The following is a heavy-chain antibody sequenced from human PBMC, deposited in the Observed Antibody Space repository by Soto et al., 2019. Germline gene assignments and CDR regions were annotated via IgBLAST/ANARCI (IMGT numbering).Heavy chain of an antibody. J-gene: IGHJ4*02. CDR2: INPASGST. V-gene: IGHV1-46*01. Sequence: VQLVQSGAEVTKPGASVKLSCRTSGYTFTHYYIHWVRQAPGQGLEWLAIINPASGSTNYAQDFQGRVTLTMDTSTTTVYMELSGRRAEDTAIFYFARDLAAGDYWGQGTLVTVSS. CDR1: GYTFTHYY. CDR3: ARDLAAGDY. D-gene: IGHD6-13*01.